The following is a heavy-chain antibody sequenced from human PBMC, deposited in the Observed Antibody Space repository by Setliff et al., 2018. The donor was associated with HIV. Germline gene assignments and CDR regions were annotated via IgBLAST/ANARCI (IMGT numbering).Heavy chain of an antibody. D-gene: IGHD6-19*01. J-gene: IGHJ6*03. CDR1: GDSVSSASYY. CDR2: AFYSGTT. Sequence: PSETLSLTCTVSGDSVSSASYYWSWIRQPAGKGLEWIGYAFYSGTTNYNPSLKSRVTISVETSKNQFSLKLSSVTAADTAVYYCARSDGGAVAVDYYYYYMDVWGKGTTVTVSS. V-gene: IGHV4-61*10. CDR3: ARSDGGAVAVDYYYYYMDV.